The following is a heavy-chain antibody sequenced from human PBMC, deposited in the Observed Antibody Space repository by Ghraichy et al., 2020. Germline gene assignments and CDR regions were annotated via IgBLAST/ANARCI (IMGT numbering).Heavy chain of an antibody. Sequence: GGSLRLSCAASGFTFTTYWMHWVRQAPGKGLVWVSRISGDGSSTAYADSVKGRFTISRDNAKNTLYLQMTSLRADYTAVYYCARGGLHSSFDYWGQGALVTVSS. D-gene: IGHD4-11*01. CDR2: ISGDGSST. CDR3: ARGGLHSSFDY. CDR1: GFTFTTYW. V-gene: IGHV3-74*01. J-gene: IGHJ4*02.